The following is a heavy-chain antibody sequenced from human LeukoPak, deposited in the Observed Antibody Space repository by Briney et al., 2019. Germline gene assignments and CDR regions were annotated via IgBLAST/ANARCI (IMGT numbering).Heavy chain of an antibody. CDR3: AKSGWLLPIFDY. J-gene: IGHJ4*02. CDR1: GFTFSSYS. D-gene: IGHD2-21*01. V-gene: IGHV3-21*04. CDR2: ISSSSSYI. Sequence: KSGGSLRLSCAASGFTFSSYSMNWVRQAPGKGLEWVSSISSSSSYIYYADSVKGRFTISRDNSKNTLYLQMNSLRAEDTAVYYCAKSGWLLPIFDYWGQGTLVTVSS.